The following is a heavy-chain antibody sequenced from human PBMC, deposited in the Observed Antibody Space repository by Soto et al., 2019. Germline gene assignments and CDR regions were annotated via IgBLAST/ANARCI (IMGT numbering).Heavy chain of an antibody. CDR1: ANSFSTYC. J-gene: IGHJ6*02. V-gene: IGHV1-69*13. CDR3: ARGRAEAFGVILINCYAMDV. D-gene: IGHD3-3*01. Sequence: SVKVSCTASANSFSTYCLSWVRQAPGQGLEWMGGIIPIFDSTTYAQKFEGRVTITADESTNTAYMELSSLRSEVTAIYYCARGRAEAFGVILINCYAMDVWGQGTAVTVSS. CDR2: IIPIFDST.